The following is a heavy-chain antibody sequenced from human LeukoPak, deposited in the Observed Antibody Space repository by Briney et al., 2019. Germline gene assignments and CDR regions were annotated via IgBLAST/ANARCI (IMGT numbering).Heavy chain of an antibody. D-gene: IGHD5-24*01. V-gene: IGHV4-34*01. CDR2: INHSGST. Sequence: SETLSLTCAVCGGSFSGYYWSWIRQPPGKGLEWIGEINHSGSTNYNPSLKSRVTISVDTSKNQFSLKLSSVAAADTAVYYCARGLGDGYNSNWFDPWGQGTLVTVSS. J-gene: IGHJ5*02. CDR3: ARGLGDGYNSNWFDP. CDR1: GGSFSGYY.